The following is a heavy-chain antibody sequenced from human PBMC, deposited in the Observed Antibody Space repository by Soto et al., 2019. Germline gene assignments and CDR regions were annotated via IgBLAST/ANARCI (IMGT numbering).Heavy chain of an antibody. V-gene: IGHV1-18*01. CDR3: AREAPPIDY. CDR2: ISAYNGNT. Sequence: GAPVKASSKASGFTFTSNSRRWVRQAPGQGLEWMGWISAYNGNTNYAQRLQGRVTMTTDTSTSTAYMELRSLRSDDTAVYYCAREAPPIDYWGQGTLVTVSS. J-gene: IGHJ4*02. CDR1: GFTFTSNS.